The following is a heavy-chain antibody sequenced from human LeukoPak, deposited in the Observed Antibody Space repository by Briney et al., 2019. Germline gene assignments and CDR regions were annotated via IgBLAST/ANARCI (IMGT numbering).Heavy chain of an antibody. J-gene: IGHJ4*02. D-gene: IGHD5-24*01. CDR1: GRSFSSYY. CDR2: IYYSGST. Sequence: SETLSLTCTVSGRSFSSYYWSWIRQPPGKGLEWIGYIYYSGSTNYNPSLKSRVTISVDTSKNQFSLKLSSVTAADTAVYYCARSPMKRWLQFDYWGQGTLVTVSS. V-gene: IGHV4-59*01. CDR3: ARSPMKRWLQFDY.